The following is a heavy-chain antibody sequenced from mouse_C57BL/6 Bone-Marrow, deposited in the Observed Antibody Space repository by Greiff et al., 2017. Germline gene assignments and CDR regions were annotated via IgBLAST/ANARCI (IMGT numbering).Heavy chain of an antibody. CDR2: IDPENGDT. CDR3: TTDLFDY. J-gene: IGHJ2*01. V-gene: IGHV14-4*01. CDR1: GFNIKDDY. Sequence: EVQLQQSGAELVRPGASVKLSCTASGFNIKDDYMHWVKQRPEQGLEWIGWIDPENGDTEYASKFQGKATITADTSSNTAYLQLSSLTSEDTAVYYCTTDLFDYWGQGTTLTGSS.